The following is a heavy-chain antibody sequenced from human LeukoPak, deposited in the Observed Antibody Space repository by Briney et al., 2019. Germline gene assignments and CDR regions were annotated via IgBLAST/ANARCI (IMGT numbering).Heavy chain of an antibody. D-gene: IGHD5-24*01. CDR1: GFTFSSYA. V-gene: IGHV3-30*04. CDR3: ARDVRDGSNSHLGWVDY. Sequence: GGSLRLSCAVSGFTFSSYAMHWVRQAPGKGLEWVAVISYDGTNKYYADSVKGRFTISRDNSKNTLYLQMTSLSAEETAVYYCARDVRDGSNSHLGWVDYWGQGTLVTVSS. CDR2: ISYDGTNK. J-gene: IGHJ4*02.